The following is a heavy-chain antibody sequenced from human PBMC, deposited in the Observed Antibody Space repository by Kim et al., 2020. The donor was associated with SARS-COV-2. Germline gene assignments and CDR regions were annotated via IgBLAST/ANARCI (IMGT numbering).Heavy chain of an antibody. D-gene: IGHD3-3*01. CDR3: ARGATYYDFWSGYYTGFWLDY. CDR2: IWYDGSNK. Sequence: GGSLRLSCAASGFTFSSYGMHWVRQAPGKGLEWVAVIWYDGSNKYYADSVKGRFTISRDNSKNTLYLQMNSLRAEDTAVYYCARGATYYDFWSGYYTGFWLDYWGQGTLVTVSS. V-gene: IGHV3-33*01. CDR1: GFTFSSYG. J-gene: IGHJ4*02.